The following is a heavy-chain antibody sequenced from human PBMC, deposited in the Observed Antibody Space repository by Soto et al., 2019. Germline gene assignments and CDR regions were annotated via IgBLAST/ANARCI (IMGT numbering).Heavy chain of an antibody. CDR3: VKNSGWFNT. V-gene: IGHV3-23*01. CDR2: IDGSGGIT. Sequence: QLLQSGGGLVQPGGSLTLSCAASGFTFGTTAMSWVRQAPGEGLEWVSNIDGSGGITYYADSVKGRFTISRDNSRNTVYLQMNCWRGDGTALYYCVKNSGWFNTWGQGAMVTVSS. J-gene: IGHJ5*02. D-gene: IGHD3-10*01. CDR1: GFTFGTTA.